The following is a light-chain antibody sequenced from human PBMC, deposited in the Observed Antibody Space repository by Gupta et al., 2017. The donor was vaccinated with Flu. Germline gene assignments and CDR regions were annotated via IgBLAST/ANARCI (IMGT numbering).Light chain of an antibody. Sequence: EIVLTQSPVTLSVSPGDTATPSCRATQSIDIKTVWYQHKPGQAPRFLVYGASRRRTGVPARFSGSGSGTDFSLTINSMQPEDYALDYCQEYKKWHAPLTFGEGTKLEI. J-gene: IGKJ2*01. CDR3: QEYKKWHAPLT. CDR2: GAS. V-gene: IGKV3-15*01. CDR1: QSIDIK.